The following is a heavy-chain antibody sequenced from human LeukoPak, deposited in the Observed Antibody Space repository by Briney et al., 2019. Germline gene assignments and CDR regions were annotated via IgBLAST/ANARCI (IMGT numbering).Heavy chain of an antibody. J-gene: IGHJ4*02. CDR1: GFTFSTYW. V-gene: IGHV3-48*04. D-gene: IGHD2-21*01. CDR2: SSGSGNTI. Sequence: GGSLRRSCAASGFTFSTYWMTWVRQAPGKGLEWVAYSSGSGNTIHYADSVKGRFTISRDNAKNSLYLQMNSLRAEDTAVYYCARGVSYWGQGTLVTVSS. CDR3: ARGVSY.